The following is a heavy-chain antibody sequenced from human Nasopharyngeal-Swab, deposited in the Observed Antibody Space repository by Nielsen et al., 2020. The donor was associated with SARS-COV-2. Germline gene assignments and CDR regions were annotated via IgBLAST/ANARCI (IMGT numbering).Heavy chain of an antibody. CDR1: GFTFNNYG. J-gene: IGHJ6*02. D-gene: IGHD3-3*01. CDR3: ARDGLDYDFWSAYFMDV. V-gene: IGHV3-30*03. Sequence: GGSLRLSCAASGFTFNNYGMHWVRQAPGKGLEWVAGLSYEGSKKYYADSVKGRFTISRDSSKNTVSLQMNSLRPEDTAVYYCARDGLDYDFWSAYFMDVWGQGTTVTVSS. CDR2: LSYEGSKK.